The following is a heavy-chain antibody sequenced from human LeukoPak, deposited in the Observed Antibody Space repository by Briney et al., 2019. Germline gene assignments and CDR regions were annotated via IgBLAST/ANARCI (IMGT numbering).Heavy chain of an antibody. V-gene: IGHV4-34*01. CDR1: GGSFSGYY. CDR3: AREGYSYGETVDY. CDR2: INHSGST. J-gene: IGHJ4*02. D-gene: IGHD5-18*01. Sequence: SETLSLTCAVYGGSFSGYYWSWIRQPPGKGLEWIGEINHSGSTNYNPSLKSRVTISVETSKNQFSLKLSSVTAADTAVYYCAREGYSYGETVDYWGQGTLVTVSS.